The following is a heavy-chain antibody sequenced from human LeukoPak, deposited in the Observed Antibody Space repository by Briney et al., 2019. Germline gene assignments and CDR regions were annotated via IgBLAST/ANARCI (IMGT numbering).Heavy chain of an antibody. Sequence: ASVKVSCKASGSTFTSYGISWVRQAPGQGLEWMGWISAYNGNTNYAQKLQGRVTMTTDTSTSTAYMELRSLRSDDTAVYYCAREQWELQPFDYWGQGTLVTVSS. J-gene: IGHJ4*02. D-gene: IGHD1-26*01. V-gene: IGHV1-18*01. CDR1: GSTFTSYG. CDR3: AREQWELQPFDY. CDR2: ISAYNGNT.